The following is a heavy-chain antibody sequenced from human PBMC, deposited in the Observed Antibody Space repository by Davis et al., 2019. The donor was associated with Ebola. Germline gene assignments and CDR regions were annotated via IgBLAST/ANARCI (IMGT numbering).Heavy chain of an antibody. CDR2: IKQDGSEK. D-gene: IGHD6-19*01. CDR1: GFTFSSYW. V-gene: IGHV3-7*01. Sequence: PGGSLRLSCAASGFTFSSYWMSWVRQAPGKGLEWVANIKQDGSEKYYVDSVKGRFTISRDNAKNSLYLQMNSLRAEDTAVYYCARDMAVAGMPYYFDYWGQGTLVTVSS. CDR3: ARDMAVAGMPYYFDY. J-gene: IGHJ4*02.